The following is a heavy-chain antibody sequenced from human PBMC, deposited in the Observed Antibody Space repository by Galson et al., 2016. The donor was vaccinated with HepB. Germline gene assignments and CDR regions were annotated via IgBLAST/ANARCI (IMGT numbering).Heavy chain of an antibody. CDR3: ARRHEYCPPVGCSVDY. CDR1: GFTFSNYG. V-gene: IGHV3-30*03. Sequence: CAASGFTFSNYGMHWVRQAPGKGLEWVAADSMDGRRKFYADSVKGRFTISRDNSNSMLFLQMSSLRADDTAVYYCARRHEYCPPVGCSVDYWGQGTLVSFSS. D-gene: IGHD2/OR15-2a*01. CDR2: DSMDGRRK. J-gene: IGHJ4*02.